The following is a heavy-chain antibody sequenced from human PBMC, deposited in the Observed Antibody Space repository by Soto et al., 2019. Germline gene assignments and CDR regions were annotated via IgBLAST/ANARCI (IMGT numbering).Heavy chain of an antibody. CDR1: GGSFSSYA. Sequence: SVKVSCKASGGSFSSYAISWVRQAPGQGLEWMGGIIPIFGTANYAQKFQGRVTITADESTSTAYMELSSLRSEDTAVYYCARDYCSGGSCYSSGSWFDPWGQGTLVTVSS. CDR3: ARDYCSGGSCYSSGSWFDP. CDR2: IIPIFGTA. D-gene: IGHD2-15*01. J-gene: IGHJ5*02. V-gene: IGHV1-69*13.